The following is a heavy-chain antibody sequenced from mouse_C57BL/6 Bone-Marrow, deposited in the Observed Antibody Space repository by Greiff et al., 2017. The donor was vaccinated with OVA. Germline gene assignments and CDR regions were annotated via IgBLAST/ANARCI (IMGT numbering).Heavy chain of an antibody. J-gene: IGHJ4*01. V-gene: IGHV1-50*01. CDR3: ARRGAMDY. CDR2: IDPSDSYT. Sequence: QVQLQQPRAELVKPGASVKLSCKASRYTFTSYWMQWVKQRPGQGLEWIGEIDPSDSYTNYNQKFKGKATLTVDTSSSTAYMQLSSLTSEDSAVYYCARRGAMDYWGQGTSVTVSS. CDR1: RYTFTSYW.